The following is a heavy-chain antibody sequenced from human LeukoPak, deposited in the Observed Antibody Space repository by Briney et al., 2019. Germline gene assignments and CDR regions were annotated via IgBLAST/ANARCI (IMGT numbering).Heavy chain of an antibody. CDR2: IYYSGST. CDR1: GGSISSGDYY. CDR3: ARDYYGSGSIGY. Sequence: SETLSLTCTVSGGSISSGDYYWSWIRQPPGKGLEWIGYIYYSGSTYYNPPLKSRVTISVDTSKNQFSLKLSSVTAADTAVYYCARDYYGSGSIGYWGQGTLVTVSS. J-gene: IGHJ4*02. V-gene: IGHV4-30-4*01. D-gene: IGHD3-10*01.